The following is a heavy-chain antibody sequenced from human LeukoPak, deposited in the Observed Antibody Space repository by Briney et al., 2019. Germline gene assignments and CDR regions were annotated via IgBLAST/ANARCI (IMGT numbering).Heavy chain of an antibody. Sequence: GGSLRLSCAASGFTFDDYAMHWVRQAPGKGLEWVSGISRNSGSIGYADSVKGRFTISRDNAKNSLYLQMNSLRAEDTALYYCAKANNYDSSGYHDYWGQGTLVTVSS. J-gene: IGHJ4*02. D-gene: IGHD3-22*01. CDR3: AKANNYDSSGYHDY. CDR1: GFTFDDYA. CDR2: ISRNSGSI. V-gene: IGHV3-9*01.